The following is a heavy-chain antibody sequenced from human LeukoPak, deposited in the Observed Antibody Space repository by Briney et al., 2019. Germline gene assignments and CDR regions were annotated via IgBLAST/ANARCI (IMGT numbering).Heavy chain of an antibody. CDR1: GFTFDDYA. Sequence: GGSLRLSCAASGFTFDDYAMHWVRQAPGKGLEWASGISWNSGSIGYADSVKGRFTISRDNAKNSLYLQMNSLRAEDTALYYCAKDILVGYDILTGYHQGAFDIWGQGTMVTVSS. J-gene: IGHJ3*02. V-gene: IGHV3-9*01. D-gene: IGHD3-9*01. CDR2: ISWNSGSI. CDR3: AKDILVGYDILTGYHQGAFDI.